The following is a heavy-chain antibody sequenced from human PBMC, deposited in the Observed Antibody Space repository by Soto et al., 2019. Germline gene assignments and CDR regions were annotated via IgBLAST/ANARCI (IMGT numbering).Heavy chain of an antibody. CDR3: ARRTDAYNWADY. Sequence: EVQLVESGGGLVQPGGSLRLSCAASGFMFSSHWMHWVRQAPGKGPVWVSRISGDGINTNYADSVKGRITISRDNAKNTLFLQMNSLRAEDTAVYYCARRTDAYNWADYWGQGTLVTVSS. J-gene: IGHJ4*02. D-gene: IGHD1-1*01. CDR2: ISGDGINT. CDR1: GFMFSSHW. V-gene: IGHV3-74*01.